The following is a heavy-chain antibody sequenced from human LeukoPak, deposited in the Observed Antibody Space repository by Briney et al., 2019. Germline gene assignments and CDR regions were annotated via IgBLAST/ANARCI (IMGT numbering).Heavy chain of an antibody. V-gene: IGHV1-2*02. CDR3: ARLGVGRWMVVTYYYYGMDV. Sequence: ASVKVSCKASGYTFTDYHVHWVRQAPGQGLQWMGWIDPKSGGTNYAQKFQGRVTMTRDTSISTAYMVLNRLTSDDTAIYYCARLGVGRWMVVTYYYYGMDVWGQGTTVTVSS. CDR1: GYTFTDYH. D-gene: IGHD6-19*01. CDR2: IDPKSGGT. J-gene: IGHJ6*02.